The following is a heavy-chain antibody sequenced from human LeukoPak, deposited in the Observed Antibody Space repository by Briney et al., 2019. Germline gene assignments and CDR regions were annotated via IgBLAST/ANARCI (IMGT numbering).Heavy chain of an antibody. V-gene: IGHV3-23*01. CDR3: AKALDRVSYNFDY. D-gene: IGHD3-10*01. J-gene: IGHJ4*02. CDR2: ISGSGGNT. Sequence: GGSLRLSCAASRFTFSSYTMSWVRQAPGKGLEWVSAISGSGGNTYYADSVKGRFTISRDNSKNTLYLQMNSLRAEDTAVYYCAKALDRVSYNFDYWGQGNLVTVSS. CDR1: RFTFSSYT.